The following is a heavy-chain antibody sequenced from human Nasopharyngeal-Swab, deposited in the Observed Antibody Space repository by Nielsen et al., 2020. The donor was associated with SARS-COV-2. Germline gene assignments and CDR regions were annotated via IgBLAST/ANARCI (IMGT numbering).Heavy chain of an antibody. CDR2: IDAGGGNT. CDR3: ARDRDWAFDV. Sequence: GESLKISCAASGFTFSTYAMTWVRQAPGKGLEWVSTIDAGGGNTWYADSVKGRFTISRDHAKNSLYLQMSSLRVEDTAVYYCARDRDWAFDVWGQGAVVTVSS. J-gene: IGHJ3*01. D-gene: IGHD2-21*01. CDR1: GFTFSTYA. V-gene: IGHV3-23*01.